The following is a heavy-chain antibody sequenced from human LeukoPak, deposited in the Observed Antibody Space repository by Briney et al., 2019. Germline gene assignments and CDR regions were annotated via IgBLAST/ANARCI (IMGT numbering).Heavy chain of an antibody. Sequence: ASVKVSCKASGYTFSNYYMHWVRQAPGQGLEWMGWINPNSGGTNYAQKFQGRVTMTRDTSISTAYMELSRLRSDDTAVYYCARGRVTAIPHFDYWGQGTLVTVSS. V-gene: IGHV1-2*02. D-gene: IGHD2-21*02. CDR1: GYTFSNYY. CDR3: ARGRVTAIPHFDY. J-gene: IGHJ4*02. CDR2: INPNSGGT.